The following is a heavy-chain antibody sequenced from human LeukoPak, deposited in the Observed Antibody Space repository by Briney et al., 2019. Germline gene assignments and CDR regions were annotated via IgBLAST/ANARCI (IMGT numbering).Heavy chain of an antibody. CDR2: INPSGGST. J-gene: IGHJ4*02. V-gene: IGHV1-46*01. CDR1: GYTFTSYG. CDR3: ARGGYGDPFDY. D-gene: IGHD4-17*01. Sequence: ASVKVSCKASGYTFTSYGISWVRQAPGQGLEWMGIINPSGGSTSYAQKFQGRVTMTRDMSTSTVYMELSSLRSEDTAVYYCARGGYGDPFDYWGQGTLVTVSS.